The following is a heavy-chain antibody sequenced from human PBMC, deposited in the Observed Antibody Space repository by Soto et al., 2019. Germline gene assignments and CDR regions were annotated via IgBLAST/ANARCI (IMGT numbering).Heavy chain of an antibody. CDR3: ARPGIAAQDYYGMDV. CDR2: IDPSDSYT. D-gene: IGHD6-13*01. CDR1: GYSFTSYW. Sequence: LGESLKISCKGSGYSFTSYWISWVRQMPGKGLEWMGRIDPSDSYTNYSPSFQGHVTISAVKSISTAYLQWSSLKASDTAMYYCARPGIAAQDYYGMDVWGQGTTVTVSS. V-gene: IGHV5-10-1*01. J-gene: IGHJ6*02.